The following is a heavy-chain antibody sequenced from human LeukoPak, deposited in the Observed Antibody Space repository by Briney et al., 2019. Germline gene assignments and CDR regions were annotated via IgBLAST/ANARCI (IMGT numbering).Heavy chain of an antibody. Sequence: ASVKVSCKASGGTFSSYAISWVRQAPGQGLEWMGGIIPIFGTADYAQKFQGRVTITADKSTSTAYMELSSLRSEDTAVYYCARYYYDSSGYPKFYYYYMDVWGKGTTATISS. CDR1: GGTFSSYA. CDR3: ARYYYDSSGYPKFYYYYMDV. V-gene: IGHV1-69*06. CDR2: IIPIFGTA. D-gene: IGHD3-22*01. J-gene: IGHJ6*03.